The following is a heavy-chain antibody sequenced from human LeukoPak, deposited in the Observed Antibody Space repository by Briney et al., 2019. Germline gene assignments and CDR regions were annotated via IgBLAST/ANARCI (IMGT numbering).Heavy chain of an antibody. CDR3: AKDRSIAARRAFDI. CDR1: GFTFSSYA. J-gene: IGHJ3*02. CDR2: ISGSATNT. V-gene: IGHV3-23*01. D-gene: IGHD6-6*01. Sequence: QSVGSLRHACAASGFTFSSYAMSWVRQAPGKGLEWVSAISGSATNTYYADSVKGRFTISRDNSKNTLHLQMNRLRAEDTAVYYCAKDRSIAARRAFDIWGRGTMVTVS.